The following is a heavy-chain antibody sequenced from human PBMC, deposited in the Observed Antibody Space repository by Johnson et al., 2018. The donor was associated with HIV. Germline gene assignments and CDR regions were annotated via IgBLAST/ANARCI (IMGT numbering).Heavy chain of an antibody. CDR3: ARGGVGDVFDI. CDR1: GFTFSRYW. Sequence: VESGGGLVQPGGSLRLSCAASGFTFSRYWMSWVRQAPGKGLEWVANIKQDGSEKYYVDSVKGRFTISRDNAKNSLYLQMNSLRAEDTAVYYCARGGVGDVFDIWGQGTMVTVSS. D-gene: IGHD1-26*01. V-gene: IGHV3-7*02. J-gene: IGHJ3*02. CDR2: IKQDGSEK.